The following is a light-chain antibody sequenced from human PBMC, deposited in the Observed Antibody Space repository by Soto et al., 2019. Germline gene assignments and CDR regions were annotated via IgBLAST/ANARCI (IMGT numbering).Light chain of an antibody. V-gene: IGKV3-15*01. J-gene: IGKJ1*01. CDR2: GAS. CDR3: QQYNNWPPWT. Sequence: EIVMTQSPATLSVSPGERATLSCRASQSVSSNLAWYQQKPGQAPRLLIYGASTRATGIPGRFSGSGSGTESTLTVGNLQAEDLAIYYCQQYNNWPPWTFGQGTKVEIK. CDR1: QSVSSN.